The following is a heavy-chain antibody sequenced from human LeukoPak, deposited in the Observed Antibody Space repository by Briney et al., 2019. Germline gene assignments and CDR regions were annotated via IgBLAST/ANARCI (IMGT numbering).Heavy chain of an antibody. V-gene: IGHV3-23*01. Sequence: TGGSLRLSCAASGFTFSSYAMSWVRQAPGKGLECVSAISGSGGSTYYADSVKGRFTISRDNSKNTVHLQMNSLRVEDTAVYYCAKDEAQYFQHWGQGTLVTVSA. CDR2: ISGSGGST. CDR3: AKDEAQYFQH. CDR1: GFTFSSYA. J-gene: IGHJ1*01.